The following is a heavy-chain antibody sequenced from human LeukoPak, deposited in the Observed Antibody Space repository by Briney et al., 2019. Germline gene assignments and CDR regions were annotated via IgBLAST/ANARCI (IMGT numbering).Heavy chain of an antibody. CDR1: GFTFSDFY. Sequence: GGSLRLSCAASGFTFSDFYMSWIRQAPGKGLEWVSYITSAGRAIYYADSVQGRFTISRDNARNSLYLQMNGLRVEDAAVYYCASDIVATSGDFWGQGTLVTVSS. D-gene: IGHD5-12*01. CDR3: ASDIVATSGDF. J-gene: IGHJ4*02. V-gene: IGHV3-11*01. CDR2: ITSAGRAI.